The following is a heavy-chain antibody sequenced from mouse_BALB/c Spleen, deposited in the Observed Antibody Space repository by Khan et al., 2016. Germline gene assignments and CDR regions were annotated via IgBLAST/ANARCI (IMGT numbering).Heavy chain of an antibody. J-gene: IGHJ2*01. CDR1: GYSIISGYS. CDR3: AAVTTGDYFDY. CDR2: IHYSGST. Sequence: EVQLQESGPDLVKPSQSLSLTCTVTGYSIISGYSWHWIRQFPGNKLEWMAYIHYSGSTNYNPSLKSRISLTRDTSKNRFILKLNSVTTEDTATYYGAAVTTGDYFDYWGQGTTLTVSS. D-gene: IGHD2-2*01. V-gene: IGHV3-1*02.